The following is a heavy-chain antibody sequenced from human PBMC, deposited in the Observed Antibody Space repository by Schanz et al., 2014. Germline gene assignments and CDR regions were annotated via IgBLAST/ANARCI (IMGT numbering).Heavy chain of an antibody. Sequence: EVQLLESGGGLVQPGGSLRLSCTASGFTFSDYWMSWVRQAPGKGLEWVSTIGTSGGTNYADSVKGRFTISRDNAKNSLFLQMNSLRAEDTAVYYCARAGYDADNWFDPWGQGTLVTVSS. CDR1: GFTFSDYW. CDR3: ARAGYDADNWFDP. J-gene: IGHJ5*02. V-gene: IGHV3-23*01. CDR2: IGTSGGT. D-gene: IGHD2-2*01.